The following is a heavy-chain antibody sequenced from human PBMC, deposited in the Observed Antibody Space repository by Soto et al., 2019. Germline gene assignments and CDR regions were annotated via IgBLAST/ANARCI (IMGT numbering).Heavy chain of an antibody. D-gene: IGHD6-19*01. CDR1: GGSISSGTYY. J-gene: IGHJ5*02. CDR2: IYYDGST. CDR3: ARSIVVPGTGLDR. Sequence: PSETLSLTCTVSGGSISSGTYYWGWFRQPPGKGLEWIGSIYYDGSTYFHPSLKSRVTISVDTSKNQFSLRLSSVTAADTAVYYGARSIVVPGTGLDRWGQGTLVTVSS. V-gene: IGHV4-39*01.